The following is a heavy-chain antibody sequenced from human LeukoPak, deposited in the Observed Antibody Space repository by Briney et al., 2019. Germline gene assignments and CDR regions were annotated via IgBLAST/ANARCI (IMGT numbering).Heavy chain of an antibody. CDR2: ISGSGGST. V-gene: IGHV3-23*01. J-gene: IGHJ4*02. CDR1: GFTFSSYG. CDR3: VHGGLYYLDY. Sequence: PGGSLRLSCAASGFTFSSYGMSWVRQAPGKGLEWVSAISGSGGSTYHADSVKGRFTISRDIFKNTLYLQMNSLRAEDTAVYYCVHGGLYYLDYWGQGTLVTVSS. D-gene: IGHD3-10*01.